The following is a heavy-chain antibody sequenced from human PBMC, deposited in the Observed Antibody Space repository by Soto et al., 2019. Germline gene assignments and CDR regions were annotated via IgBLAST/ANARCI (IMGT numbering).Heavy chain of an antibody. Sequence: PGESLKSSCNGSGCSFTNYWNSWVRQMPGKGLEWMGRIDPSDSYTNYSPSFQGHVTISADKSISTAYQQWSSLKASDTAMYYCASFSYDSRVRAFDIWGQGTMVTVSS. CDR2: IDPSDSYT. CDR3: ASFSYDSRVRAFDI. J-gene: IGHJ3*02. CDR1: GCSFTNYW. D-gene: IGHD3-22*01. V-gene: IGHV5-10-1*01.